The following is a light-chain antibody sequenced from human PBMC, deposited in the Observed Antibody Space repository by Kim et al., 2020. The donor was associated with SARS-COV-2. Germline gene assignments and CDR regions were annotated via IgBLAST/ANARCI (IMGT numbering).Light chain of an antibody. CDR3: QVWESTTTV. J-gene: IGLJ2*01. Sequence: VCPGQTDSITCYGERLGNKYVCWYQKKPGQSSVVVMYQDERRPSGIPERFSGSNSGNTATLTISGTQAMDEADYYCQVWESTTTVFGGGTQLTVL. CDR2: QDE. CDR1: RLGNKY. V-gene: IGLV3-1*01.